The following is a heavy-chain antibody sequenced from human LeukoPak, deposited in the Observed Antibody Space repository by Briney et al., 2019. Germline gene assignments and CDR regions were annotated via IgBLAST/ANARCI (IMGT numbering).Heavy chain of an antibody. Sequence: GGSLRLSCAASGFTISTYWMSWVRQAPGKGREWVANIKEDGSEKYYVDSVKGRFTISRDKAKNSLYLQMNTLRAEDTAVYYCARARYFDYWGQGMLDTVSS. CDR1: GFTISTYW. J-gene: IGHJ4*02. V-gene: IGHV3-7*01. CDR2: IKEDGSEK. CDR3: ARARYFDY.